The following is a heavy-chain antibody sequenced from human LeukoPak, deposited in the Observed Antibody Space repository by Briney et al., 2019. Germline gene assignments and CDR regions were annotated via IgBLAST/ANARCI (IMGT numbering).Heavy chain of an antibody. V-gene: IGHV3-11*01. CDR3: ARDVSGSYYDY. Sequence: TGGSLRLSCAASGFTFSDYYMSWIRQAPGKGLEWVSYISSGSTIYYADSVKGRFTISRDNAKNSLYLQMNSLRAEDTAVYYCARDVSGSYYDYWGQGTLVTVSS. CDR1: GFTFSDYY. J-gene: IGHJ4*02. CDR2: ISSGSTI. D-gene: IGHD1-26*01.